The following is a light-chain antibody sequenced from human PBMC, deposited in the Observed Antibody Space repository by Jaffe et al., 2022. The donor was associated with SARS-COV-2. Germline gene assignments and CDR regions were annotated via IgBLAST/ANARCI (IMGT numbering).Light chain of an antibody. CDR1: SSDVGEYQY. Sequence: QSALTQPPSASGSPGQSVTISCTGTSSDVGEYQYVSWYQQHPGKTPKVMIYEVNKRPSGVPDRFSGSKSGNTASLTVSGLQAEDEADYYCSSYAGNNKLVFGGGTKLTVL. CDR2: EVN. V-gene: IGLV2-8*01. J-gene: IGLJ3*02. CDR3: SSYAGNNKLV.